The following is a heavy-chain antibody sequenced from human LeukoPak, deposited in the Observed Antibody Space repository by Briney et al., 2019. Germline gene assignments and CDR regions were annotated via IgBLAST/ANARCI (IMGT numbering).Heavy chain of an antibody. CDR1: GFTFSSYS. V-gene: IGHV3-21*01. D-gene: IGHD6-13*01. Sequence: PGGSLRLSCAASGFTFSSYSMNWVRQAPGKGLEWVSSISSSSSYIYYADSVKGRFTISRDNAKNSLYLQMNSLRAEDTAVYYCARVSHSSWYFDYWAREPWSPSPQ. J-gene: IGHJ4*02. CDR3: ARVSHSSWYFDY. CDR2: ISSSSSYI.